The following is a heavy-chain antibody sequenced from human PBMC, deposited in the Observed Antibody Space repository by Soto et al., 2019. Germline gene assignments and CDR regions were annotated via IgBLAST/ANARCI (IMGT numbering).Heavy chain of an antibody. J-gene: IGHJ5*02. CDR2: IYYNGFT. Sequence: QLQLQESGPGLVKPSETLSLTCSVSGGSISTTSYYWAWIRHPPGKGLEWVGSIYYNGFTYYNPSLKNRLTISVERSKHQFSLRLSSVTAADTALYYCARQDDFWSGYNSFDPWGQGTLVTVSS. V-gene: IGHV4-39*01. CDR3: ARQDDFWSGYNSFDP. D-gene: IGHD3-3*01. CDR1: GGSISTTSYY.